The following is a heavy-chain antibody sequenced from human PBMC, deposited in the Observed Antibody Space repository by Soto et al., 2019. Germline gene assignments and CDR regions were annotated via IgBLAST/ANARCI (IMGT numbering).Heavy chain of an antibody. Sequence: QVQLVQSGAEVKKPGASVKVSCKASGYTFTSYGISWVRQAPGQGLEWMGWLSTYNGNTNYAQKLQRRVTMTTDTSTSTAHMELRSLRSVDTAVYYCARAVGYYSGMDVCGQGTTVTVSS. CDR3: ARAVGYYSGMDV. V-gene: IGHV1-18*01. D-gene: IGHD1-26*01. CDR1: GYTFTSYG. J-gene: IGHJ6*02. CDR2: LSTYNGNT.